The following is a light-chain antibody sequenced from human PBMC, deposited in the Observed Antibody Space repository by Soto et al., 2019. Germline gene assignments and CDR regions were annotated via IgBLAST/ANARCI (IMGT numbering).Light chain of an antibody. J-gene: IGLJ2*01. CDR2: VGTGGIVG. CDR3: GADHGSGSNFVRV. V-gene: IGLV9-49*01. Sequence: QAVVTQPPSASASLGASVTLTCTLSSGYSNYKVDWYQQRPGKGPRFEMRVGTGGIVGSKGDGIPDRFSVLGSGLNRYLTIKNIQEEDESDYHCGADHGSGSNFVRVFGGGTKLTVL. CDR1: SGYSNYK.